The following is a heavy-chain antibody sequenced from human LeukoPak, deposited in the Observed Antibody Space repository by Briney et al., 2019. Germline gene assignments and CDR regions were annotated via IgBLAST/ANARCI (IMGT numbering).Heavy chain of an antibody. Sequence: SETLSLTCTVSGGSISTHYWTWIRQSPGKGLEWIGNIYYSGSTNYNPSLKSRVSISVDTSKNQFSLKLNSVTAADTAVYYCARPQGFQLLDFEYWGQGTLVTVSS. V-gene: IGHV4-59*08. D-gene: IGHD2-2*01. J-gene: IGHJ4*02. CDR2: IYYSGST. CDR3: ARPQGFQLLDFEY. CDR1: GGSISTHY.